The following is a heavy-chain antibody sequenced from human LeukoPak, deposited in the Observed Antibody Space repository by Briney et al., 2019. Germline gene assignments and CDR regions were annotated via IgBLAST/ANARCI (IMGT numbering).Heavy chain of an antibody. Sequence: PGGSLRLSCAASGFTFSSYSMNWVRQAPGKGLEWVSSISSSSSYIYYADSVKGRFTISRDNAKNSLYLQMNSLRAEDRAVYYRASWGYNWNYGDYWGQGTLVTVSS. V-gene: IGHV3-21*01. CDR2: ISSSSSYI. CDR3: ASWGYNWNYGDY. CDR1: GFTFSSYS. D-gene: IGHD1-20*01. J-gene: IGHJ4*02.